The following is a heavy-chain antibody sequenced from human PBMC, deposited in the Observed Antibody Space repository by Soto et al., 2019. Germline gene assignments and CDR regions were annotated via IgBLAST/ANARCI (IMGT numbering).Heavy chain of an antibody. CDR1: GYTFTSYG. CDR2: ISAYNGNT. Sequence: GASVKVSCKASGYTFTSYGIGWVRQAPGQGLEWMGWISAYNGNTNYAQKLQGRVTMTTDTSTSTAYMELRSLRSDDTAVYYCARGSKLRFLEWLPRDLYYYGMDVWGQGTTVTVSS. CDR3: ARGSKLRFLEWLPRDLYYYGMDV. J-gene: IGHJ6*02. V-gene: IGHV1-18*01. D-gene: IGHD3-3*01.